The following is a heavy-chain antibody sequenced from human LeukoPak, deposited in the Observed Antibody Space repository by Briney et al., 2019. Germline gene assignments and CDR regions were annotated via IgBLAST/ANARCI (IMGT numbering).Heavy chain of an antibody. CDR2: IKQDGSET. Sequence: GGSLRLSCVGSEFIFSNYWMTWVRQAPGKGLEWVANIKQDGSETYYVDSVKGRFAISRDNAKNSLYLQMNSLRAEDTAVYYCARGAFVVVTAILGDYFDYWGQGTLVTVSS. V-gene: IGHV3-7*01. CDR1: EFIFSNYW. J-gene: IGHJ4*02. CDR3: ARGAFVVVTAILGDYFDY. D-gene: IGHD2-21*02.